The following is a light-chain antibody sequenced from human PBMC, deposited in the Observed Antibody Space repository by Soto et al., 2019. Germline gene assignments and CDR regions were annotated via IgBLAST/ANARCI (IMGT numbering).Light chain of an antibody. V-gene: IGKV3-20*01. CDR3: QHYVSPPIT. Sequence: EIVLTQSPGTLSLSPGERATLSCRASQSVSSSYLAWYQQKPGQAPRLLIYGASSRATGIPDRFSGSGSGTEFTLTINSLQSDDFAVYYCQHYVSPPITFGQGTRLEIK. CDR2: GAS. CDR1: QSVSSSY. J-gene: IGKJ5*01.